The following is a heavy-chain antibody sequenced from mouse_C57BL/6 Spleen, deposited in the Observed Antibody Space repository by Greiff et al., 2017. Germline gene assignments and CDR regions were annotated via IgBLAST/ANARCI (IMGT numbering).Heavy chain of an antibody. CDR1: GYTFTDYN. V-gene: IGHV1-18*01. CDR2: INPNNGGT. Sequence: VQLKESGPELVKPGASVKIPCKASGYTFTDYNMDWVKQSHGKSLEWIGDINPNNGGTIYNQKFKGKATLTVDKSSSTAYMELRSLTSEDTAVYYCARRESKAMDYWGQGTSVTVSS. CDR3: ARRESKAMDY. J-gene: IGHJ4*01.